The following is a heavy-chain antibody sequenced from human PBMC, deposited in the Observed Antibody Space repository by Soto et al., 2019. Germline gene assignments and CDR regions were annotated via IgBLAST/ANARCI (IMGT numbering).Heavy chain of an antibody. CDR1: GDSLSSGGHY. CDR3: ARVDHRGYFAILTDY. D-gene: IGHD3-9*01. V-gene: IGHV4-31*03. CDR2: IYDSVNT. Sequence: SETLSLTCTVSGDSLSSGGHYWSWIRQHPGKGLEWIGHIYDSVNTYYSPSLRSRVTISADMSKNQFSLNLRSVTAADTAVYYCARVDHRGYFAILTDYWGQGTLVTVS. J-gene: IGHJ4*02.